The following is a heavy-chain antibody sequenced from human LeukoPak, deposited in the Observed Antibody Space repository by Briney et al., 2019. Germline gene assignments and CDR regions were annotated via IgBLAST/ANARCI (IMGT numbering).Heavy chain of an antibody. Sequence: GGSLRLSCAASGFSFNSYWIHWVRQAPGSGLVWVSRISNDGRSTSFADSVKGRFTISRDNAKNTLYLQVNSLSAEDTAVYYCTRGREGNYGVFDSWGQRTLVTVSS. CDR1: GFSFNSYW. V-gene: IGHV3-74*01. CDR2: ISNDGRST. J-gene: IGHJ4*02. CDR3: TRGREGNYGVFDS. D-gene: IGHD4/OR15-4a*01.